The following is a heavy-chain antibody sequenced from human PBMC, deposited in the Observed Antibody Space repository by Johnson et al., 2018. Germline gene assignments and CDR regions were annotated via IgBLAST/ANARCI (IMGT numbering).Heavy chain of an antibody. V-gene: IGHV4-59*01. J-gene: IGHJ6*02. CDR2: IYYSGST. D-gene: IGHD5-18*01. Sequence: QVQLQESGPGLVKPSETLSLTCSVSGGSIRSYYWSWIRQPPGKGLEWIGYIYYSGSTNYNPSLKSQVTISVATSKNQFSLKLSSVTAADTAGYYCARDGYGNPRDGMDVWGQGTTVTVSS. CDR1: GGSIRSYY. CDR3: ARDGYGNPRDGMDV.